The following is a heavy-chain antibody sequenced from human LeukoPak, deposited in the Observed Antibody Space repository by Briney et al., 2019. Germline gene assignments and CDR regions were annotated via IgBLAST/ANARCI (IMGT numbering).Heavy chain of an antibody. D-gene: IGHD3-3*01. Sequence: ASLKVSCKVSGYPLSEFFIHWVRQAPGKGLEWLGGVDPEDKKTIYAHKFGGRVTMTEDTSTNTASMELTSLRSEDTATYFCAAPNLFWSGSSFDYWGQGVLVSVS. V-gene: IGHV1-24*01. CDR1: GYPLSEFF. J-gene: IGHJ4*02. CDR2: VDPEDKKT. CDR3: AAPNLFWSGSSFDY.